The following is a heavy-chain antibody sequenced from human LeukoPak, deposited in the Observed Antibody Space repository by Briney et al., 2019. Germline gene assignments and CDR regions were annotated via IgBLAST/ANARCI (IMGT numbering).Heavy chain of an antibody. J-gene: IGHJ5*02. Sequence: GRSLRLSCAASGFTFSSYAMHWVRQAPGQGLEWVAVISYDGSNKYYADSVKGRFTISRDNSKNTLYLQMNSLRAEDTAVYYCAKDTLIRGINWFDPWGQGTLVTVSS. V-gene: IGHV3-30-3*01. CDR2: ISYDGSNK. CDR3: AKDTLIRGINWFDP. CDR1: GFTFSSYA. D-gene: IGHD3-10*01.